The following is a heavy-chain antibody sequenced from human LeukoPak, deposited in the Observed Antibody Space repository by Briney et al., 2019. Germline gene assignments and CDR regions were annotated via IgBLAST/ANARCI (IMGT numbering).Heavy chain of an antibody. CDR1: GFTFSTYN. Sequence: GGSLRLSCAASGFTFSTYNMNWVRQAPGKGPEWVSFISSGSRIIYYADSVKGRFAVSRDNAKNSLYLQMNSLRDEDTAVYYCARNPAGIGDYWGQGTLVTVSS. CDR3: ARNPAGIGDY. D-gene: IGHD1-26*01. V-gene: IGHV3-48*02. J-gene: IGHJ4*02. CDR2: ISSGSRII.